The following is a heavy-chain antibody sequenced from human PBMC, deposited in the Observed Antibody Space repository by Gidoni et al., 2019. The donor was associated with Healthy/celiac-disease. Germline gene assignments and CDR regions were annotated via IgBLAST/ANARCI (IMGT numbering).Heavy chain of an antibody. D-gene: IGHD6-13*01. CDR1: GFTFSSYA. CDR3: ARDRGHSSSWYGYFDY. V-gene: IGHV3-30-3*01. CDR2: RSYDGSNK. J-gene: IGHJ4*02. Sequence: QVQLVESGGGVVQPGRSLRLSCAASGFTFSSYAMHWVRQAPGKGLEWVAVRSYDGSNKYYADSVKGRFTISRDNSKNTLYLQMNSLRAEDTAVYYCARDRGHSSSWYGYFDYWGQGTLVTVSS.